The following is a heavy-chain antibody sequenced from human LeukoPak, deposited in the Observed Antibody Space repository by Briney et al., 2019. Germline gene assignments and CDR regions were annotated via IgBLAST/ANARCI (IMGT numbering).Heavy chain of an antibody. CDR3: ARGQYAAAGTNY. Sequence: PGGSLRLSCAASEFPVSSNYMSWVRQAPGKGLEWVSVIHSDGSSYYADSVKGRFTISRDNAKNSLYLQMNSLRAEDTAVYYCARGQYAAAGTNYWGQGTLVTVSS. V-gene: IGHV3-53*01. J-gene: IGHJ4*02. D-gene: IGHD6-13*01. CDR1: EFPVSSNY. CDR2: IHSDGSS.